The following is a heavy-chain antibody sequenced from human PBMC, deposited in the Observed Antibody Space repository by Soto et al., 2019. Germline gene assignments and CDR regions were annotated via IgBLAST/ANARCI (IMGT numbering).Heavy chain of an antibody. CDR2: INSDGSST. Sequence: EVQLVESGGGLVQPGGSLRLSCAASGFTFSSYWMYWVRQAPGKGLVWVSRINSDGSSTSHADSVKGRFTISRDNAKNTLYLQMNRLRAEGTAVYFCASEFDGSGKAAWGQGTLVTVSS. J-gene: IGHJ5*02. D-gene: IGHD3-10*01. CDR1: GFTFSSYW. V-gene: IGHV3-74*01. CDR3: ASEFDGSGKAA.